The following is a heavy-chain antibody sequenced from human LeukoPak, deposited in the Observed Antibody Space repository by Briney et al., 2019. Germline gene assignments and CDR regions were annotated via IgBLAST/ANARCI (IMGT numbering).Heavy chain of an antibody. J-gene: IGHJ6*02. D-gene: IGHD6-13*01. Sequence: GGSLRLSCEASGFTFGSYWMSWVRQAPGKGLEWVANIKQDGSEKYYVDSVKGRFTISRDNAKNSLYLQINSLRVDDTAVYCCARGMGSSWYSVLVNYAMDVWGQGTTVSVSS. CDR1: GFTFGSYW. CDR2: IKQDGSEK. V-gene: IGHV3-7*01. CDR3: ARGMGSSWYSVLVNYAMDV.